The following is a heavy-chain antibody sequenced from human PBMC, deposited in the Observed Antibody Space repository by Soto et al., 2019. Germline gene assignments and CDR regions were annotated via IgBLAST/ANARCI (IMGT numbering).Heavy chain of an antibody. CDR1: GGSISSYY. J-gene: IGHJ5*02. Sequence: NPSETLSLTCTVTGGSISSYYWSWIRQPAGKGLEWIGRIYTSGSTNYNPSLKSRVTMSVDTSKNQFSLKLSSVTAADTAVYYCARLITYSSSWYEGWFDPWGQGTLVTVSS. V-gene: IGHV4-4*07. CDR3: ARLITYSSSWYEGWFDP. CDR2: IYTSGST. D-gene: IGHD6-13*01.